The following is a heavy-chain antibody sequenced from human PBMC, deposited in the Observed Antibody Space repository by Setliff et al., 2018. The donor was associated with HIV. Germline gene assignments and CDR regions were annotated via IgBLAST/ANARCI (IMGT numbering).Heavy chain of an antibody. D-gene: IGHD2-15*01. Sequence: SETLSLTCSMSNGSINDYYWSWIRQSPGKGLEWIGSTYNSENINYNPSLKSRVTVSVDTSKNQFSLRLTSVTAADTAVYFCARHFYTTSWYSGTYWYFDLWGRGALVTVSS. J-gene: IGHJ2*01. CDR1: NGSINDYY. CDR3: ARHFYTTSWYSGTYWYFDL. V-gene: IGHV4-59*12. CDR2: TYNSENI.